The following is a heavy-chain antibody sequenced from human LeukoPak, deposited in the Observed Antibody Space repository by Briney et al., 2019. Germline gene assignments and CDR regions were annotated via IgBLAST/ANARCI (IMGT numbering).Heavy chain of an antibody. Sequence: GGSLRLSCAASGFTFSSYWMSWVRQAPGKGLEWVANIKQDGSEKYYVDSVKGRFTISRDNAKNSLYLQMNSPRAEDTAVYYCARYYDFWSGYYPFDYWGQGTLVTVSS. J-gene: IGHJ4*02. CDR3: ARYYDFWSGYYPFDY. CDR2: IKQDGSEK. CDR1: GFTFSSYW. D-gene: IGHD3-3*01. V-gene: IGHV3-7*01.